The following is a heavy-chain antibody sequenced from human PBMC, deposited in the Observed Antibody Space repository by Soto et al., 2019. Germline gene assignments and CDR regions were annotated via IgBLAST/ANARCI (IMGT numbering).Heavy chain of an antibody. V-gene: IGHV1-46*01. CDR1: GYMFTTYY. CDR2: INPSGGST. D-gene: IGHD3-9*01. Sequence: ASVKVSCKASGYMFTTYYMPWVRQAPGQGLEWMGVINPSGGSTWYAQNFQGRVTMTRDTSTSTVYMELSSLRSEDTAVYYCAREYYDILTGYYNPPPYFYYYYMDVWGKGTTVTVSS. J-gene: IGHJ6*03. CDR3: AREYYDILTGYYNPPPYFYYYYMDV.